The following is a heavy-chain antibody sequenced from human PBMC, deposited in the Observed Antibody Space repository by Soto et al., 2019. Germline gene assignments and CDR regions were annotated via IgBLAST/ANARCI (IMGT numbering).Heavy chain of an antibody. CDR1: GGSISSGNYY. D-gene: IGHD3-10*01. Sequence: PSETLSLTCTVSGGSISSGNYYWSWIRQHPGKGLEWIGYIYYSGSTYYNPSLKSRVTISVDTSKNQFSLKLSSVTAADTAVYYCANDRGFRETSFVWLDPWRQGTVVHVSS. V-gene: IGHV4-30-4*01. J-gene: IGHJ5*02. CDR3: ANDRGFRETSFVWLDP. CDR2: IYYSGST.